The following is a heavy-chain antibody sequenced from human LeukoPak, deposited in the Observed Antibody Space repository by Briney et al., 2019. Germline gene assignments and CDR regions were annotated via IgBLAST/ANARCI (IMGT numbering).Heavy chain of an antibody. V-gene: IGHV3-23*01. CDR3: AKDPEQLWFSYYFDY. J-gene: IGHJ4*02. CDR2: ISGSGGST. D-gene: IGHD5-18*01. Sequence: PGGSLRLSCEASGFSFPYGMSWVRQAPGKGLEWVSAISGSGGSTYYADSVKGRFTISRDNSKNTLYLQMNSLRAEDTAVYYCAKDPEQLWFSYYFDYWGQGTLVTVSS. CDR1: GFSFPYG.